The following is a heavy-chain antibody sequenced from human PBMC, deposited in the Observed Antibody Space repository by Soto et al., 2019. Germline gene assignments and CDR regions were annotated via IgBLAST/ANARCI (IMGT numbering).Heavy chain of an antibody. D-gene: IGHD3-10*01. CDR1: GFTFSSYS. CDR3: AKKVISGSVSHYFDY. Sequence: GGSLRLSCAASGFTFSSYSMSWVRQAPGKGLEWVSGFRGSGDDGTTYYADSVKGRFTISRDNPKNMLFLQMNSLRADETVIYYAAKKVISGSVSHYFDYWGQGTQVTVSS. CDR2: FRGSGDDGTT. V-gene: IGHV3-23*01. J-gene: IGHJ4*02.